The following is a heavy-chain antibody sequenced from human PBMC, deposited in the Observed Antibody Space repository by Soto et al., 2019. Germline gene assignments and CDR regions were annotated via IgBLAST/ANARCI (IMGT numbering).Heavy chain of an antibody. CDR2: IYYSGST. Sequence: SETLSLTCTVSGGSISSGGYYWSWIRQHPGKGLEWIGYIYYSGSTYYNPSLKSRVTISVDTSKNQFSLKLSSVTAADTAVYYCARDRRGITIFGVVPEENWFDPWGQGTLVTAPQ. V-gene: IGHV4-31*03. D-gene: IGHD3-3*01. J-gene: IGHJ5*02. CDR3: ARDRRGITIFGVVPEENWFDP. CDR1: GGSISSGGYY.